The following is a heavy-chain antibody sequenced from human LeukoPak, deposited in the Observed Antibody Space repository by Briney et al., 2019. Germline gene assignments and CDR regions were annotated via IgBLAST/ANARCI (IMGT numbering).Heavy chain of an antibody. V-gene: IGHV3-66*03. CDR2: VYSCGSV. D-gene: IGHD4-23*01. CDR1: RFTVSRNY. CDR3: AGGATVVTLDY. Sequence: GGSLRLSCAASRFTVSRNYMSWVRQAPGKGLGWVSVVYSCGSVSYADSVKGRFTISRDSSKNTVNLQMNSRRLEDTAVYYCAGGATVVTLDYWGQGNLVTVSS. J-gene: IGHJ4*02.